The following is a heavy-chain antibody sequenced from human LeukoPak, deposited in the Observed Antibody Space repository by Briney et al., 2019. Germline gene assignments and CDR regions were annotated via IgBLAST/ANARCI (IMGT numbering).Heavy chain of an antibody. D-gene: IGHD5-12*01. CDR1: GYTFTGYY. CDR2: INPNSGGT. J-gene: IGHJ4*02. Sequence: ASVKVSCKASGYTFTGYYMHWVRQAPGQGLEWMGWINPNSGGTNYAQKFQGRVTMTRDTSISTAYMELSRLRSDDTAVYYCARDSGYDVHFDYWGQGTRVTVSS. CDR3: ARDSGYDVHFDY. V-gene: IGHV1-2*02.